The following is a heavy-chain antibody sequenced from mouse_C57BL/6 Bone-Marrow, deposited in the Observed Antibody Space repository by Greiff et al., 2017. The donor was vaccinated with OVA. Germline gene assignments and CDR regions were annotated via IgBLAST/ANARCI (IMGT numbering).Heavy chain of an antibody. Sequence: VKLQESGAELVKPGASVKMSCKASGYTFTSYWITWVKQRPGQGLEWIGDIYPGSGSTNYNEKFKSKATLTVDTSSSTAYMQLSSLTSEDSAVYYCASARLGYFDVWGTGTTVTVSS. CDR1: GYTFTSYW. CDR2: IYPGSGST. V-gene: IGHV1-55*01. CDR3: ASARLGYFDV. J-gene: IGHJ1*03. D-gene: IGHD3-2*02.